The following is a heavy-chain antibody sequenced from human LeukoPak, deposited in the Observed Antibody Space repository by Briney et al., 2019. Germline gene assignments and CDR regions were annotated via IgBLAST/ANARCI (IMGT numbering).Heavy chain of an antibody. J-gene: IGHJ4*02. CDR1: GGSISSSSYY. CDR2: IYYSGST. CDR3: ARHAYSNYDPVLRYFDWLLSPFDY. V-gene: IGHV4-39*01. Sequence: SETLSLTCTVSGGSISSSSYYWGWLRQPPGKGLEWIGSIYYSGSTYYNPSLKSRVTISVYTSKNQFSLKLSSVTAADTAVYYCARHAYSNYDPVLRYFDWLLSPFDYWGQGTLVTVSS. D-gene: IGHD3-9*01.